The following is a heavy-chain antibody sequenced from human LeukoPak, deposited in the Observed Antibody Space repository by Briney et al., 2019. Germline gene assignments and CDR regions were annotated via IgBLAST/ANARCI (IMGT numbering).Heavy chain of an antibody. J-gene: IGHJ5*02. D-gene: IGHD3-10*01. CDR2: INHSGST. CDR1: GGSISSYY. Sequence: SETLSLTCTVSGGSISSYYWSWIRQPPGKGLEWIGEINHSGSTNYNPSLKSRVTISVDTSKNQFSLKLSSVTAADTAVYYCARGPPQYYYGSRGRNWFDPWGQGTLVTVSS. V-gene: IGHV4-34*01. CDR3: ARGPPQYYYGSRGRNWFDP.